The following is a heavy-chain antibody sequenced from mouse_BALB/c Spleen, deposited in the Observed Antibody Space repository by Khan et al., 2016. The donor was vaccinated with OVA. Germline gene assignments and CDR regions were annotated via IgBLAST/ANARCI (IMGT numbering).Heavy chain of an antibody. Sequence: EVQLQESGPGLVKPSQSLSLTCTVTGYSITSGYGWNWIRQFPGNKLEWMGYISYSGSTNYHPSPKSRIPITRDTSKNQFFLQLNSVTTEDTATYYCARTARIKYWGQGTTLTVSS. V-gene: IGHV3-2*02. CDR1: GYSITSGYG. J-gene: IGHJ2*01. CDR3: ARTARIKY. CDR2: ISYSGST. D-gene: IGHD1-2*01.